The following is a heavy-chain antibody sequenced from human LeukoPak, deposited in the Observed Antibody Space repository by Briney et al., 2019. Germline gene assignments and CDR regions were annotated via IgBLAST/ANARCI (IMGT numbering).Heavy chain of an antibody. CDR2: TSDRGDST. CDR3: ARKAQYNGHYPLDY. V-gene: IGHV3-23*01. D-gene: IGHD1-7*01. Sequence: PGGSLSLSCAASGFTFTSYSLSWVRQAPGKGLEWFFGTSDRGDSTSYADSVKGRFTISRDSSKNTLFLQMNSLRAEDTALYFCARKAQYNGHYPLDYWGQGTLVTVSS. CDR1: GFTFTSYS. J-gene: IGHJ4*02.